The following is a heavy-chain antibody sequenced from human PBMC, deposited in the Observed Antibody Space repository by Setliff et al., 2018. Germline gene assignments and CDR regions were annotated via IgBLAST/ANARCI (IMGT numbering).Heavy chain of an antibody. CDR3: ARGDSSGYYYILFDF. V-gene: IGHV4-38-2*01. CDR2: IYYRGST. CDR1: GYSLSSGYY. D-gene: IGHD3-22*01. Sequence: TLSLTCAVSGYSLSSGYYWGWIRQPPGKGLEWIGSIYYRGSTYYNPSLKSRVTMSVDASKNQFSLKLSSVTAADTAAYYCARGDSSGYYYILFDFWGRGTLVTVSS. J-gene: IGHJ4*02.